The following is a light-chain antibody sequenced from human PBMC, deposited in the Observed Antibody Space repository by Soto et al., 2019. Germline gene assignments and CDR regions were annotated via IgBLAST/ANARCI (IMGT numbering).Light chain of an antibody. J-gene: IGLJ2*01. CDR2: DTD. V-gene: IGLV7-46*01. CDR1: TGPVTSGLF. Sequence: QAVVTQEPSLTVSPGGTVTLTCGSSTGPVTSGLFPYWFQQKPGQAPVTLIYDTDNRHSWTPARFSGSLLGDKAALTLSGAQPEDEAEYYCSLSYSGPRPVFGGGTKLTVL. CDR3: SLSYSGPRPV.